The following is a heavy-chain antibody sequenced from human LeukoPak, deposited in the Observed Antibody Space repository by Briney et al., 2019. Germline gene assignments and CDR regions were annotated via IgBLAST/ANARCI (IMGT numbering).Heavy chain of an antibody. J-gene: IGHJ4*02. Sequence: GGSLRLSCAASGFTFSNYEMHWVRQAPGKGLEWVSYISSSSGYIYYADSVKGRFTISRDNAKNSLYLQMNSLRAEDTAVYYCARDRLITFGGVSVDYWGQGTLVTVSS. CDR3: ARDRLITFGGVSVDY. CDR2: ISSSSGYI. D-gene: IGHD3-16*02. CDR1: GFTFSNYE. V-gene: IGHV3-21*05.